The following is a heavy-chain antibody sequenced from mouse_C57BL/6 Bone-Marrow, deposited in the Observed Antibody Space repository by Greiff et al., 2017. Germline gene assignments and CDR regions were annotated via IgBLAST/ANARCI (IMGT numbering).Heavy chain of an antibody. J-gene: IGHJ4*01. CDR2: IYPGGGYT. Sequence: VQLQQSGAELVRPGTSVKMSCKASGYTFTNYWIGWAKQRPGHGLEWIGDIYPGGGYTNYNEKFKGKATLTADKSSSTAYMQFSILTSEDSAIYYCARFDGYYLRLDYWGQGTSVTVSS. V-gene: IGHV1-63*01. D-gene: IGHD2-3*01. CDR1: GYTFTNYW. CDR3: ARFDGYYLRLDY.